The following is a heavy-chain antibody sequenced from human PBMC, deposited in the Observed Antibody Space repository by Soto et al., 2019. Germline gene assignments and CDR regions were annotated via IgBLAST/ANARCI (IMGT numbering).Heavy chain of an antibody. CDR1: GFMFSSHW. V-gene: IGHV3-74*01. CDR3: ARRTDAYNCADY. CDR2: ISADWSNT. Sequence: EVQLVESGGGLVQPGGSLRLSCAASGFMFSSHWMHWVRQAPGKGPVWVSRISADWSNTNYADSVKGRFTISRDNARNTLFLQRNSLTAEDTAVCYCARRTDAYNCADYWGQGTLVTVSS. D-gene: IGHD1-1*01. J-gene: IGHJ4*02.